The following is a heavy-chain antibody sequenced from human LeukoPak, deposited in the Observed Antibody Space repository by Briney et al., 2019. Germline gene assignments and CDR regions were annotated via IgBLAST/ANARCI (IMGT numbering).Heavy chain of an antibody. V-gene: IGHV4-59*01. CDR3: ARSPGRGYSYGYAFEY. J-gene: IGHJ4*02. CDR2: IYYGGST. CDR1: GGSISSYY. D-gene: IGHD5-18*01. Sequence: SETLSLTCTASGGSISSYYWSWMRQPPGKGLEWIGHIYYGGSTNYNPSLKSRVTISADTSKNQLSLTLSSVTAADTAVYYCARSPGRGYSYGYAFEYWGQGTLVTVSS.